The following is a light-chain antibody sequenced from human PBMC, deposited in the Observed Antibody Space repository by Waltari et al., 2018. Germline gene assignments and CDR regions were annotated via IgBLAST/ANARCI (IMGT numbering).Light chain of an antibody. CDR1: QSVSSSY. J-gene: IGKJ1*01. CDR2: GAS. V-gene: IGKV3-20*01. Sequence: EIVLTQSPCTLSLSPVERATLSFRASQSVSSSYLAWYQQKPGQAPRVLIHGASNRATGIPDRFSGSGSGTDFTLTISRLEPEDFAVYYCQQYGSSPWTFGQGTKVEIK. CDR3: QQYGSSPWT.